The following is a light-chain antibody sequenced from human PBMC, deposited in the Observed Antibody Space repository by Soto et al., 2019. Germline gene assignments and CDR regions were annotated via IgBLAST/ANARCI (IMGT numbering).Light chain of an antibody. Sequence: EIVMTQSPVTLSVSPGARAPLSCRASQNINNNLAWYQQNPGQAPRLLIYGASTRATGIPARFSGSGSGTEFTLTISSLQSEDFALYYCQQYGSSFTFGQGTRLEIK. CDR3: QQYGSSFT. CDR2: GAS. CDR1: QNINNN. J-gene: IGKJ5*01. V-gene: IGKV3D-15*01.